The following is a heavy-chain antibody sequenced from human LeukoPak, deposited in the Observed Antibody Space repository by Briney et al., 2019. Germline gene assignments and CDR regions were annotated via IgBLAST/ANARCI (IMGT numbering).Heavy chain of an antibody. Sequence: SETLSLTCAVYGGSFSDYYWTWIRQPPGKGLEWVGEINDSKTTNYNPSLKSRVTISVDTSNNQFSLNLSSVTAADTAVYYCARHGKSIYYGSGRYYLDNCGQGTLVTVSS. J-gene: IGHJ4*02. CDR3: ARHGKSIYYGSGRYYLDN. CDR2: INDSKTT. CDR1: GGSFSDYY. D-gene: IGHD3-10*01. V-gene: IGHV4-34*01.